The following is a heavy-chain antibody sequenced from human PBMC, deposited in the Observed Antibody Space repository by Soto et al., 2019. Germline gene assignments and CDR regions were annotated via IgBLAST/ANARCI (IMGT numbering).Heavy chain of an antibody. J-gene: IGHJ5*02. CDR2: ISAYNGNT. CDR1: GYTFTSYG. V-gene: IGHV1-18*01. D-gene: IGHD1-26*01. Sequence: QVQLVQSGAEVKKPGASVKVSCKASGYTFTSYGISWVRQAPGQGLEWMGWISAYNGNTNYAQKLQGRVTMTTDTSTNTAYMELRSLRSDDTAVYYCARGIIVGATNAPLGWFDPWGQGTLVTVSS. CDR3: ARGIIVGATNAPLGWFDP.